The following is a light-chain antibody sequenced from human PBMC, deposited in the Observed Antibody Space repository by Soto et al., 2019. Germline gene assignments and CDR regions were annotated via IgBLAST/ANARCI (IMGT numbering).Light chain of an antibody. CDR1: KNDVGVYDF. J-gene: IGLJ1*01. V-gene: IGLV2-8*01. CDR3: KSYAGSNTYV. Sequence: QSALTQPPSASGPPGQSVTISCTGTKNDVGVYDFVSWYQHHPGKAPRLIIYEVVQRPSGVPDRSSGSKSGNTASLTVSGLQAADEADYFCKSYAGSNTYVFGSGTKVTVL. CDR2: EVV.